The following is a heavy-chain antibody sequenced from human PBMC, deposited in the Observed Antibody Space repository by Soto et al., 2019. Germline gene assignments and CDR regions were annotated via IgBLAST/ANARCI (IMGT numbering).Heavy chain of an antibody. J-gene: IGHJ6*02. CDR2: ISYDGSNK. D-gene: IGHD3-9*01. CDR3: ARDQGAPKYDILTGKPYYYYGMDV. Sequence: QVQLVESGGGVVQPGRSLRLSCAASGFTFSSYGMHWVRQAPGKGLEWVAVISYDGSNKYYADSVKGRFTISRDNSKNTLYLQMNSLRAEDTAVYYCARDQGAPKYDILTGKPYYYYGMDVWGQGTTVTVSS. CDR1: GFTFSSYG. V-gene: IGHV3-30-3*01.